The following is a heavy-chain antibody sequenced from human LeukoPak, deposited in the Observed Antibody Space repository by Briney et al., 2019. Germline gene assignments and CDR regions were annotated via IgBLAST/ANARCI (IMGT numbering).Heavy chain of an antibody. CDR2: INQSGST. J-gene: IGHJ3*02. CDR1: GGSFSGYY. Sequence: SETLSLTCAVYGGSFSGYYWSWIRQLPGKGLDWIGEINQSGSTNYNPSLKSRVTISVDTSKNQFSLKLSSVTAADTAVYYCARDGRVRGYSYGLGYGDYDLSKTYAFDIWGQGTMVTVSS. V-gene: IGHV4-34*01. CDR3: ARDGRVRGYSYGLGYGDYDLSKTYAFDI. D-gene: IGHD5-18*01.